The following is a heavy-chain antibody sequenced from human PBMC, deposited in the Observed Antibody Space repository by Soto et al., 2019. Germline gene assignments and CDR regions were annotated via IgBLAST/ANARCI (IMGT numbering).Heavy chain of an antibody. J-gene: IGHJ5*02. CDR1: GGTFSSYA. CDR2: IIPIFGTA. D-gene: IGHD2-2*01. V-gene: IGHV1-69*06. CDR3: ASSRIVVVPAAISILWFDP. Sequence: QVQLVQSGAEVKKPGSSVKVSCKASGGTFSSYAISWVRQAPGQGLEWMGGIIPIFGTANYAQKFQGRVTITADKSMSTAYMELSSLRSEDTAVYYCASSRIVVVPAAISILWFDPWGQGTLVTVSS.